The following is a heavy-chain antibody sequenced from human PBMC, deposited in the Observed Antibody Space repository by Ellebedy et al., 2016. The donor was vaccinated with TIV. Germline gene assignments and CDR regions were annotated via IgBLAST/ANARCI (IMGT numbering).Heavy chain of an antibody. CDR3: ARSVQWYFDL. J-gene: IGHJ2*01. Sequence: PGRSLRLSCAASGFTFSDYSMNWVRQAPGKGLEWIAYMTGSTTTIYYADSVKGRFTISRVNAKNSLYLQMNSLRDEDTAVYYCARSVQWYFDLWGRGTQVTVTS. CDR2: MTGSTTTI. CDR1: GFTFSDYS. V-gene: IGHV3-48*02.